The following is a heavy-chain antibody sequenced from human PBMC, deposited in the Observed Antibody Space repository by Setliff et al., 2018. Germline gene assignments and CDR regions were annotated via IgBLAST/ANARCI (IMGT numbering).Heavy chain of an antibody. CDR3: TKDGGRLRFVYHLDF. J-gene: IGHJ4*02. V-gene: IGHV3-43*01. D-gene: IGHD3-3*01. CDR1: GFTFDDYT. Sequence: GGSLRLSCAASGFTFDDYTMHWVRQAPGKGLEWVSLITWDVGSTFYADSVKGRFTISRDNRKNSLYLQMNSLTSEDTALYFCTKDGGRLRFVYHLDFWGQGTPVTVSS. CDR2: ITWDVGST.